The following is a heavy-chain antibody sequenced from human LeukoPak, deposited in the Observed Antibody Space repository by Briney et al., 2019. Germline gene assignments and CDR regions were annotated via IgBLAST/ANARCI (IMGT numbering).Heavy chain of an antibody. CDR1: GFTFSSYA. V-gene: IGHV3-30*04. CDR3: ATTRTYYDSSGYYY. J-gene: IGHJ4*02. CDR2: ISYDGSNE. D-gene: IGHD3-22*01. Sequence: PGGSLRLSCVASGFTFSSYAMYWVRQAPGKGLEWVALISYDGSNEYSADSLKGRFTISRDNSKNTLYLQMNSLRADDTAIYYRATTRTYYDSSGYYYWGQGTLVTVSS.